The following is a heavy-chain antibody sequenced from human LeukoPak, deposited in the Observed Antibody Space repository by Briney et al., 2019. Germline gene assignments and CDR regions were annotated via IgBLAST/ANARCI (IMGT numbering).Heavy chain of an antibody. J-gene: IGHJ4*02. Sequence: SETLSLTCTVSGGSISSGSYYWSWIRQPAGKGLEWIGHIYSGGSTNYNPSLKSRVTISVDTSKNQFSLKLSSVTAADTAVYYCARDRSVGINYFDYWGQGTLVTVS. V-gene: IGHV4-61*09. D-gene: IGHD1-26*01. CDR2: IYSGGST. CDR1: GGSISSGSYY. CDR3: ARDRSVGINYFDY.